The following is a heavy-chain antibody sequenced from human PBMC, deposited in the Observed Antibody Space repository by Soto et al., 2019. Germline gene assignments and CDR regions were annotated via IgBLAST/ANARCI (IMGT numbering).Heavy chain of an antibody. D-gene: IGHD5-12*01. CDR2: ISSSGSDT. Sequence: QVQLVESGGGLGQPGGCLRLSCSASGFTISDYYMSWIRQAPGKGLEWVSYISSSGSDTNYAHSVKGRVPVSRDKAETSLYLQMNTLRAADMAVYYCAGGLGGYCGCSGYWGQGTLVTV. V-gene: IGHV3-11*05. CDR1: GFTISDYY. CDR3: AGGLGGYCGCSGY. J-gene: IGHJ4*02.